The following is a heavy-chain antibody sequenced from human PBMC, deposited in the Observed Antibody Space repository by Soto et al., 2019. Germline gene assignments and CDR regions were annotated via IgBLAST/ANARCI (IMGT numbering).Heavy chain of an antibody. CDR3: AARGGGGGY. J-gene: IGHJ4*02. V-gene: IGHV3-53*01. CDR2: IYSGGYT. D-gene: IGHD3-10*01. CDR1: GFTVSNNY. Sequence: EVQLVESGGGLIQPGGSLRLSCAVSGFTVSNNYMSWVRQAPGKGLEGVSVIYSGGYTAYGDSVKGRFTISRDNSKNTLYLKINGLGAHGTAVYYWAARGGGGGYWGQGTLVTVSS.